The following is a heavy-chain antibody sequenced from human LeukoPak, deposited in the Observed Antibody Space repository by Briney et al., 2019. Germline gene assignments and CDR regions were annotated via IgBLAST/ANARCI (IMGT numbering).Heavy chain of an antibody. J-gene: IGHJ4*02. CDR2: IYHSGRT. CDR1: GYSISSGYY. D-gene: IGHD1-26*01. CDR3: ARSVGATSYFDY. Sequence: SETLSLTCTVSGYSISSGYYWGWIRQPPGKGLEWIGSIYHSGRTFYNPSLKSRVTISVDTSKSQFSLKLTSVTAADTAVHYCARSVGATSYFDYWGQGTLVTVSS. V-gene: IGHV4-38-2*02.